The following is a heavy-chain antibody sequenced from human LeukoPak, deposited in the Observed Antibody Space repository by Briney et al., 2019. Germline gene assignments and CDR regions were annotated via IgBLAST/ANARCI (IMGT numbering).Heavy chain of an antibody. CDR2: IYTSGST. V-gene: IGHV4-4*07. J-gene: IGHJ6*03. CDR1: RGSLSSNY. D-gene: IGHD6-6*01. Sequence: PETLSLTCTVSRGSLSSNYWSWIREPAGKGLEWIGRIYTSGSTNYNPSLKSRVTMSADTSTTQISPNLSSVTAADTAVYFCARDPRGKLVSDYYYYMDVWGKGTTVTVSS. CDR3: ARDPRGKLVSDYYYYMDV.